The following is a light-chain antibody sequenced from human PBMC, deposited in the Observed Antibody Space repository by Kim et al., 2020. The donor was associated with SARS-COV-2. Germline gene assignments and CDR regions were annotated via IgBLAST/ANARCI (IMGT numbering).Light chain of an antibody. Sequence: VSPGERAPLSCRASQSVSRNLAWYQQKPGQAPRLLIYGASTRATGIPARFSGSGSGTEFTLTISSLQSEDFAVYYCQQYNNWPLTFGGGTKVDIK. J-gene: IGKJ4*01. CDR2: GAS. CDR3: QQYNNWPLT. CDR1: QSVSRN. V-gene: IGKV3-15*01.